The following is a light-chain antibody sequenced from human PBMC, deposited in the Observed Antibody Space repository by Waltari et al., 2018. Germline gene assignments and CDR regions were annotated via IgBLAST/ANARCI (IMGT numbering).Light chain of an antibody. J-gene: IGKJ1*01. CDR3: QMYVRLPVT. CDR2: GAS. CDR1: QSVGRS. V-gene: IGKV3-20*01. Sequence: ETVLTQSPGTLSLSPGEGATLSCRASQSVGRSLVWYQQKPGRAPRLLIYGASIRATGIPDRFTGSGPGTDFSLPISRLEPEDSAVYYCQMYVRLPVTFGQGTKVEI.